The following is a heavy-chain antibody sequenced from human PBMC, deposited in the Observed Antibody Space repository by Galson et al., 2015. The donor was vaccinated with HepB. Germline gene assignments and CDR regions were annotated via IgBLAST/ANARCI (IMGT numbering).Heavy chain of an antibody. V-gene: IGHV1-69*02. J-gene: IGHJ4*02. CDR1: GGTFTSSS. Sequence: SVKVSCKASGGTFTSSSFNWVRQAPGQGLEWMGRIIPSLNIANYEQRFQGRVTITADRSTSTAYMEVRSLRSEDSAVYYCSRGPWGSGSYYPPFDYWGQGTLVTVSS. CDR3: SRGPWGSGSYYPPFDY. D-gene: IGHD3-10*01. CDR2: IIPSLNIA.